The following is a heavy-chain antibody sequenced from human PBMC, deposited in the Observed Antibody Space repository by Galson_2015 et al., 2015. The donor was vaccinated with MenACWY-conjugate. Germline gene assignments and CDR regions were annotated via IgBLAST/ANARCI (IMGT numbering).Heavy chain of an antibody. CDR1: GFTFSGSA. CDR2: IRSKANSYAT. D-gene: IGHD3-22*01. Sequence: SLRLSCAASGFTFSGSAMHWVRQASGKGLEWVGRIRSKANSYATAYAASVKGRFTISRDDSKNTAYLQMNSLKTEDKAVYYCTRLSEYYYYTSGYYLGFWGQGTLVTVSS. V-gene: IGHV3-73*01. J-gene: IGHJ4*02. CDR3: TRLSEYYYYTSGYYLGF.